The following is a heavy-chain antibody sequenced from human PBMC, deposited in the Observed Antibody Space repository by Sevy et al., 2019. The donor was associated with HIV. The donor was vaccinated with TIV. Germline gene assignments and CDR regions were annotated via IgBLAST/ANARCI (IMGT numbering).Heavy chain of an antibody. CDR3: ARDLWDYDILTGYYYYGMDV. D-gene: IGHD3-9*01. CDR2: INSDGSST. CDR1: GFTFSSYW. J-gene: IGHJ6*02. V-gene: IGHV3-74*01. Sequence: GGSLRLSCAASGFTFSSYWMHWVRQAPGKGLVWVSRINSDGSSTSYADSVKGRFTISRDNAKNTLYLQMNSLRAEDTAVYYCARDLWDYDILTGYYYYGMDVWGQGTTVTVSS.